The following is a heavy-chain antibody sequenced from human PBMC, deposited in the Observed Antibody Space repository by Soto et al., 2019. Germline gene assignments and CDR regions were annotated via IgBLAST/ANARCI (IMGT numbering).Heavy chain of an antibody. CDR3: AKIGYNDWDFDY. V-gene: IGHV3-7*01. Sequence: GSLILSCAASGFTFSRYWMTLVRQAPGKGLEWVANINQDVSQKLYVDSVRGRFTISRDDAKNSVYLQMNNLRADDTAVYYCAKIGYNDWDFDYWGQGTLVTVSS. J-gene: IGHJ4*02. CDR1: GFTFSRYW. D-gene: IGHD3-22*01. CDR2: INQDVSQK.